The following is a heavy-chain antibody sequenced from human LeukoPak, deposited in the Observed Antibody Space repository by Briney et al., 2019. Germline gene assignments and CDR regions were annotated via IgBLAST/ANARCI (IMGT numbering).Heavy chain of an antibody. D-gene: IGHD3-22*01. CDR1: GGSISSGGYY. Sequence: SETLSLTCTVSGGSISSGGYYWSWIRQHPGKGLEWIGYIYYSGSTYYNPSLKSRVTISVDTSKNQSSLKLSSVTAADTAVYYCARGSYWYYDSSGYPLRAFDIWGQGTMVTVSS. J-gene: IGHJ3*02. V-gene: IGHV4-31*03. CDR3: ARGSYWYYDSSGYPLRAFDI. CDR2: IYYSGST.